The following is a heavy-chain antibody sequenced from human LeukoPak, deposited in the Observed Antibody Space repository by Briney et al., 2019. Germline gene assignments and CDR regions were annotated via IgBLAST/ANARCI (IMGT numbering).Heavy chain of an antibody. D-gene: IGHD2-2*01. CDR3: ARGYCSSTSCYIFDY. Sequence: SETLSLTCTVSGGSISSYYWSWIRQPPGKGLEWIGYIYYSGSTNYNPSLKSRVTISVDTSKNQFSLKLSSVTAADTAVYYCARGYCSSTSCYIFDYRGQGTLVTVSS. V-gene: IGHV4-59*01. CDR2: IYYSGST. CDR1: GGSISSYY. J-gene: IGHJ4*02.